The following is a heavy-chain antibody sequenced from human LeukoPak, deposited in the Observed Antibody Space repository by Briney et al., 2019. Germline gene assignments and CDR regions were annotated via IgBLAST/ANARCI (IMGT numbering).Heavy chain of an antibody. D-gene: IGHD1-20*01. V-gene: IGHV3-21*01. CDR3: ASSTGITGTTEGY. Sequence: GGSLRLSCAAYGFTFSSYSMNWVRQAPGKGLEWVSSISSSSSYIYYADSVKGRFTISGDNAKNSLYLQMNSLRAEDTAVYYCASSTGITGTTEGYWGQGTLVTVSS. J-gene: IGHJ4*02. CDR1: GFTFSSYS. CDR2: ISSSSSYI.